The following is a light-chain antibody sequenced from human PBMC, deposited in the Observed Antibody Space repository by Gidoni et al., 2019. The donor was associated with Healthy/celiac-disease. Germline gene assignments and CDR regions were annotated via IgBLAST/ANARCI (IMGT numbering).Light chain of an antibody. V-gene: IGKV3-15*01. CDR2: GAS. CDR1: QSVSRN. Sequence: ELVMTQSPATLSVSPGERATLSCRASQSVSRNLAWYQQKPGQAPRLLIYGASTRATGIPARFSGSGSGTEFTLTISSLQSEDFAVYYCQQDNNWPPWTFXQXTKVEIK. J-gene: IGKJ1*01. CDR3: QQDNNWPPWT.